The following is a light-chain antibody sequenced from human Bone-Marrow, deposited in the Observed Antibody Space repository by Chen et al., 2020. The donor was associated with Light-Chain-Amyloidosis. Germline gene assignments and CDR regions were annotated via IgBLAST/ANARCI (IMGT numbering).Light chain of an antibody. Sequence: EIVLTQSPGTLSLSPGERATLSCRASQSVSSTYLAWYQQKPGQGPRLLLYGASTRATGIPARFSGSGSGTDFTLTISRLEPEDFAVYYCHLYGRSPPCTFGQGTKLEIK. V-gene: IGKV3-20*01. CDR1: QSVSSTY. CDR3: HLYGRSPPCT. J-gene: IGKJ2*02. CDR2: GAS.